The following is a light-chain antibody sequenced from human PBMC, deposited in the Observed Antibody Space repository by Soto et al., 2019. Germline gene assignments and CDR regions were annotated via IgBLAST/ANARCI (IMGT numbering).Light chain of an antibody. Sequence: EIVLTQSPGTLSLSPGERATLSCRASQSVSSSYLAWYQQKPGQAPRLLIYGASSRATGIPDRFSGSGSGTDFTLTISRLEPEDFAVYYCQQYSSPPPITFGQGTRLEIK. V-gene: IGKV3-20*01. CDR3: QQYSSPPPIT. J-gene: IGKJ5*01. CDR1: QSVSSSY. CDR2: GAS.